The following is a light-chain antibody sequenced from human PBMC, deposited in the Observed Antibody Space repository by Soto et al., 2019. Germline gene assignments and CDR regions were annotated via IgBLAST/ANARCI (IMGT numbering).Light chain of an antibody. CDR3: SSYTSSRGMV. CDR1: SSDVGDYTY. CDR2: DVS. J-gene: IGLJ2*01. Sequence: QSALTQPASVSGSPGQSITISCTGTSSDVGDYTYVSWYQHHPGKAPKLMIFDVSNRPSGVSNRFSGSKSGNTASLTISGLQAEDESDYYCSSYTSSRGMVFGGGTKVTVL. V-gene: IGLV2-14*03.